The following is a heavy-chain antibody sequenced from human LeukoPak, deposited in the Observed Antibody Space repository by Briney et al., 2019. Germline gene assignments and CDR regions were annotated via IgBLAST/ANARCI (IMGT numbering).Heavy chain of an antibody. CDR3: ARDSGTTGELKFDP. CDR1: GSSISRYY. J-gene: IGHJ5*02. D-gene: IGHD4-17*01. Sequence: PSETLSLTCTVSGSSISRYYWSWIRQPAGKGLEWIGRIYSDGTITYNPSLQSRLTMSIGTSKNQFSLKLSFVTAADTAVYYCARDSGTTGELKFDPWGQGTLVTVSS. V-gene: IGHV4-4*07. CDR2: IYSDGTI.